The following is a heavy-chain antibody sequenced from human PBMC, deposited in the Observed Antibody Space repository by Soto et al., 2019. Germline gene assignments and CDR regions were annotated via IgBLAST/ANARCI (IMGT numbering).Heavy chain of an antibody. D-gene: IGHD6-6*01. J-gene: IGHJ4*02. Sequence: EVQLLESGGGLVQPGGSLRLSCAASGFAFSNYAMGCVRQAPGKGLEWVSSISTSIDATYYADSVKGRYTISRDDSKNTLYLQMNSLRAEDSAVYYCAKDRTVAARNFDYWGQGTQVTVSS. V-gene: IGHV3-23*01. CDR1: GFAFSNYA. CDR2: ISTSIDAT. CDR3: AKDRTVAARNFDY.